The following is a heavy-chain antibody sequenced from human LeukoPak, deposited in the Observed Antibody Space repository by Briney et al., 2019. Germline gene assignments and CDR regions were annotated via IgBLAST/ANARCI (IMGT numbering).Heavy chain of an antibody. V-gene: IGHV3-48*01. CDR3: ARDVYASGSYWFDY. Sequence: GGSLRLSCAASGFTFSTYGLNWVRQAPGKGLEWLSYISSGGGTIYYADSLKGRFTNSRDNAKNSLYLQMNSLRAEDTAMYYCARDVYASGSYWFDYWGQGTLVTVSS. J-gene: IGHJ4*02. D-gene: IGHD3-10*01. CDR2: ISSGGGTI. CDR1: GFTFSTYG.